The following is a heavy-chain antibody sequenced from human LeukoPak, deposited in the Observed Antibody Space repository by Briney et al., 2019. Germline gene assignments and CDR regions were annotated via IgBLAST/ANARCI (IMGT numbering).Heavy chain of an antibody. V-gene: IGHV3-15*01. CDR2: IKSKTDGGTT. CDR3: TTEGYSGYDPFDY. Sequence: GGSLRLFCAASGFTFSNAWMSWVRQAPGKGLEWVGRIKSKTDGGTTDYAAPVKGRFTISRDASKNTLSLQMNSLKTEDTAVYWCTTEGYSGYDPFDYWGEGTLVTVSS. D-gene: IGHD5-12*01. CDR1: GFTFSNAW. J-gene: IGHJ4*02.